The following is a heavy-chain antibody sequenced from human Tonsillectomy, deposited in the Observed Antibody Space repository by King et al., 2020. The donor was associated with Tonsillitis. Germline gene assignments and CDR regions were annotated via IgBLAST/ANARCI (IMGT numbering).Heavy chain of an antibody. Sequence: QLQESGPGLVKPSQTLSLTCTVSGDSISGGAYYWSWIRQLPGKGPEWIGYVHYSGNTYYKSSLRGRLTISVDTSKSHFSLKLTAVTAAVTSVYYCARGGFSSRFLDLYFDLWGRGTLVTVSS. J-gene: IGHJ2*01. CDR1: GDSISGGAYY. V-gene: IGHV4-31*03. CDR3: ARGGFSSRFLDLYFDL. CDR2: VHYSGNT. D-gene: IGHD6-13*01.